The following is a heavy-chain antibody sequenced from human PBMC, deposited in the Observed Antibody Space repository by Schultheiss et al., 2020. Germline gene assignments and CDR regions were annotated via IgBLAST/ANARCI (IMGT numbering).Heavy chain of an antibody. D-gene: IGHD6-13*01. Sequence: GGSLRLSCAASGFTFSSYWMSWVRQAPGKGLEWVANIKQDGSEKYYVDSVKGRFTISRDNAKNSLYLQMNSLRAEDTAVYYCARELDSSSWYDYYYGMDVWCQGTTVTVSS. V-gene: IGHV3-7*01. CDR1: GFTFSSYW. J-gene: IGHJ6*02. CDR3: ARELDSSSWYDYYYGMDV. CDR2: IKQDGSEK.